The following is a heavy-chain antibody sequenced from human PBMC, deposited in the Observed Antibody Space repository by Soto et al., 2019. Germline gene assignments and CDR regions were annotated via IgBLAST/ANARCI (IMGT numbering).Heavy chain of an antibody. CDR3: ARGAGYGGYGY. J-gene: IGHJ4*02. V-gene: IGHV3-64*01. Sequence: EVQLVESGGGLVQPGGSLRLSCAASGFTFSSYAMHWVRQAPGKGLEYVSAISSNGGSTYYANSVKGRFTISRDNSKNTLYLQMGSPRAEDMAVYYCARGAGYGGYGYWGQGTLVTVSS. CDR2: ISSNGGST. D-gene: IGHD5-12*01. CDR1: GFTFSSYA.